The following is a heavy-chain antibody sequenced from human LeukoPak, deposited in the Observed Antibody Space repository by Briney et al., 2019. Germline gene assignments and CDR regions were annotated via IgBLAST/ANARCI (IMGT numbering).Heavy chain of an antibody. CDR1: GFSFSTYA. CDR3: AKSSGTDY. CDR2: ITGSGDAT. D-gene: IGHD3-10*01. J-gene: IGHJ4*02. V-gene: IGHV3-23*01. Sequence: GGSLRLSCAASGFSFSTYAMSWVRQAPGKGLEWVSGITGSGDATYYSDSVKGRFTISRDNSKNTLYVQMNSLRAEDTAVYYCAKSSGTDYWGQGTLVTVSS.